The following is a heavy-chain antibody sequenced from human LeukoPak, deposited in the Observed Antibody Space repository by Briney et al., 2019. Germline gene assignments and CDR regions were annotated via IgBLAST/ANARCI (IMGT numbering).Heavy chain of an antibody. J-gene: IGHJ3*01. D-gene: IGHD1-26*01. CDR3: ARGDTAYYSDAFDV. V-gene: IGHV4-30-2*01. CDR1: GGSVSSGSYS. Sequence: TLSLTCTVSGGSVSSGSYSWTWIRQAPGKGLEWIGYMFQSGNTQYNPSLKGRVIISVDRSRDQFSLKLRSMTAADTGVYFCARGDTAYYSDAFDVWGQGTMVTVSS. CDR2: MFQSGNT.